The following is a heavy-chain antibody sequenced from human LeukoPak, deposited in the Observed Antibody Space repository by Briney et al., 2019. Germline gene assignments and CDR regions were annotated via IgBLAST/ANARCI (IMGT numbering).Heavy chain of an antibody. Sequence: ASVKVSCKVSGYTLTELSMRWVRQAPGKGLEWMGGFDPEDGETIYAQKFQGRVTMTEDTSTDTAHMELSSLRSEDTAVYYCATDLPYDYVWGSYPYWGQGTLVTVSS. V-gene: IGHV1-24*01. CDR2: FDPEDGET. D-gene: IGHD3-16*02. J-gene: IGHJ4*02. CDR1: GYTLTELS. CDR3: ATDLPYDYVWGSYPY.